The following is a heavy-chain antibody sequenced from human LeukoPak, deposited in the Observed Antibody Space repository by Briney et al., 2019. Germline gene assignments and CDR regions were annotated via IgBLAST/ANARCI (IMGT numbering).Heavy chain of an antibody. CDR3: ARLGVATCHY. V-gene: IGHV3-23*01. CDR1: GFTFSDYA. D-gene: IGHD1-26*01. Sequence: GGSLRLSCQASGFTFSDYAMSWVRQAPGKGLEWVSSINPDGGSFFADSVKGRFTISRDDSRSVVYLQMNSLSAEDTAVYYCARLGVATCHYWGQGILVTVSS. J-gene: IGHJ4*02. CDR2: INPDGGS.